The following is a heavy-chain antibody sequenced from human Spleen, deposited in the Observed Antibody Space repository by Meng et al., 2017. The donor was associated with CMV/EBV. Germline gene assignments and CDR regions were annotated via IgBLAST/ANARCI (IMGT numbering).Heavy chain of an antibody. CDR1: GFTFSSYW. CDR3: ARDLSGYTSGWLSYFDY. V-gene: IGHV3-74*01. J-gene: IGHJ4*02. Sequence: GGYLRLCCAASGFTFSSYWIHWVRQAPGKGLVWVSRINSDGSSTSYADSVKGRFTISRDNSKNTVYLQMNSLRAEDTAVYYCARDLSGYTSGWLSYFDYWGQGELVTVSS. D-gene: IGHD6-19*01. CDR2: INSDGSST.